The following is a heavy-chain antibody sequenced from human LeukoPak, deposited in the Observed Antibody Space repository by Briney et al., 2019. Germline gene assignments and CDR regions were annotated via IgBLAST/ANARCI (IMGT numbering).Heavy chain of an antibody. V-gene: IGHV3-33*01. J-gene: IGHJ6*03. CDR2: IWYDGSNK. D-gene: IGHD1-26*01. Sequence: GRSLRLSCAASGFTFSSYGMHWVRQAPGKGLERVAVIWYDGSNKYYADSVKGRFTISRDNSKNTLYLQMNSLRAEDTAVYYCARDPSGSYYGYYYYYMDVWGKGTTVTVSS. CDR1: GFTFSSYG. CDR3: ARDPSGSYYGYYYYYMDV.